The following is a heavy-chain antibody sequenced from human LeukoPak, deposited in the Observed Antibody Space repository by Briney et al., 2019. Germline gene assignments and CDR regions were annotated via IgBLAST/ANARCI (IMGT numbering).Heavy chain of an antibody. D-gene: IGHD1-26*01. J-gene: IGHJ4*02. CDR1: GGTFSSYA. CDR3: ARGRGSYFEGPVNFDY. Sequence: ASVKVSCKASGGTFSSYAISWVRQAPGQGLEWMGWISAYNGNTNYAQKLQGRVTMTTDTSTSTAYMELRSLRSDDTAVYYCARGRGSYFEGPVNFDYWGQGTLVTVSS. CDR2: ISAYNGNT. V-gene: IGHV1-18*01.